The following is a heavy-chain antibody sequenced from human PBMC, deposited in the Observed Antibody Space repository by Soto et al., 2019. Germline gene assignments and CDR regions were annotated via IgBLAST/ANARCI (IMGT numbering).Heavy chain of an antibody. J-gene: IGHJ2*01. V-gene: IGHV3-23*01. CDR2: ISGSGGST. CDR3: ATDLEKQLVHWYFDL. CDR1: GFTFSSYA. Sequence: EVQVLESGGGLVQPGGSLRRSCAASGFTFSSYAMSWVRQAPGKGLEWVSAISGSGGSTYYADSVKGRFTISRDNSKNTLYLQMNSLRAEDTAVYYCATDLEKQLVHWYFDLWGRGTLVTVSS. D-gene: IGHD6-6*01.